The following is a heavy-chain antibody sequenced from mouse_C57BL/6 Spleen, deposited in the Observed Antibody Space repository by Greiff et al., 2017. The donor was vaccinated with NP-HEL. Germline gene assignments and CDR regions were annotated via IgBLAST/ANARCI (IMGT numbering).Heavy chain of an antibody. V-gene: IGHV1-81*01. CDR2: IYPRSGNT. Sequence: QVQLQQSGAELARPGASVKLSCKASGYTFTSYGISWVKQRTGQGLEWIGEIYPRSGNTYYNEKFKGKATLTVDKPSSTAYMQLSSLTSEDSAVYYCARWPYDGYYYAYWGQGTLVTVSA. J-gene: IGHJ3*01. CDR1: GYTFTSYG. CDR3: ARWPYDGYYYAY. D-gene: IGHD2-3*01.